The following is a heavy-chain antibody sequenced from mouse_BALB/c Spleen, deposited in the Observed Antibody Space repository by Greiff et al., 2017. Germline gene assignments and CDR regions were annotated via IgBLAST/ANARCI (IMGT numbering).Heavy chain of an antibody. V-gene: IGHV1S81*02. D-gene: IGHD1-1*02. CDR3: ARAGWENDWFAY. Sequence: QVQLQQSGAELVKPGASVKLSCKASGYTFTSYYMYWVKQRPGQALEWIGGINPSNGGTNFNEKFKSKATLTVDKSSSTAYMQLSSLTSEDSAVYYCARAGWENDWFAYWGQGTLVTVSA. J-gene: IGHJ3*01. CDR2: INPSNGGT. CDR1: GYTFTSYY.